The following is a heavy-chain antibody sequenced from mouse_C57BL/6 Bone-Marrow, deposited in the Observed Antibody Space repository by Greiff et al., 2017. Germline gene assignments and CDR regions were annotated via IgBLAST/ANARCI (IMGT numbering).Heavy chain of an antibody. J-gene: IGHJ3*01. CDR2: ISDGGSYT. Sequence: EVKLMESGGGLVKPGGSLKLSCAASGFTFSSYAMSWVRQTPEKRLEWVATISDGGSYTYYPDNVKGRFTISRDNAKNNLYLQMSHLKSEDTAMYYCARDILSFYYGSSYGAYWGQGTLVTVSA. CDR3: ARDILSFYYGSSYGAY. CDR1: GFTFSSYA. V-gene: IGHV5-4*01. D-gene: IGHD1-1*01.